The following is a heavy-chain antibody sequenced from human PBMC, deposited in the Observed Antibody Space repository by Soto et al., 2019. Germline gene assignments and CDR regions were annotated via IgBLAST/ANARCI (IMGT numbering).Heavy chain of an antibody. J-gene: IGHJ4*01. Sequence: QVQLVEAGGGVVQPGRSLRLSCAASGFTFSSYAMHWVRQAPGKALEGVAVIAYDGRNKYYADSVKGRFTISRDNSKHTLYLQMTSQRIKDTAGYYCASELERFFNHWGQGTLVP. D-gene: IGHD1-1*01. CDR1: GFTFSSYA. V-gene: IGHV3-30*04. CDR2: IAYDGRNK. CDR3: ASELERFFNH.